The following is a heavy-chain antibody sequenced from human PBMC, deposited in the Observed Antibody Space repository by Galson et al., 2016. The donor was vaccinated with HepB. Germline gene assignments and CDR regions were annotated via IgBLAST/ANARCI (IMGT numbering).Heavy chain of an antibody. D-gene: IGHD4-17*01. CDR1: GYTFTRYR. J-gene: IGHJ4*02. V-gene: IGHV5-51*01. Sequence: QSGAEVKKPGESLKISCKGSGYTFTRYRLGWVRQTPGKGLEWMGLIYPGGSDTRYSPAFQGHVTISDDTSITTIYLQCSSLRASDTAIYYCARWDGDVDYWGQGTPVTVSS. CDR2: IYPGGSDT. CDR3: ARWDGDVDY.